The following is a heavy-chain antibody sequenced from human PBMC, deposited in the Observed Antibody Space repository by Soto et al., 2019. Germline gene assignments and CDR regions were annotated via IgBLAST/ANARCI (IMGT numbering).Heavy chain of an antibody. CDR3: ARALGYCSGGSCYDPYYYYYYMDV. CDR1: GGTFSSYT. V-gene: IGHV1-69*02. Sequence: GASVKVSCKASGGTFSSYTISWVRQAPGQGLEWMGRIIPILGIANYAQKFQGRVTITADKSTSTAYMELSSLRSEDTAVYYCARALGYCSGGSCYDPYYYYYYMDVWGKGTTVTVSS. D-gene: IGHD2-15*01. J-gene: IGHJ6*03. CDR2: IIPILGIA.